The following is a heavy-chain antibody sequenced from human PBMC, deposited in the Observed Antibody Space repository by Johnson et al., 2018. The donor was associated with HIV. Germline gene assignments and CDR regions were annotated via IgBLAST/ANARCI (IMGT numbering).Heavy chain of an antibody. D-gene: IGHD3-9*01. Sequence: VQLVESGGGVVQPGKSLKLSCAASGFIFSSYAMHWVRQAPGKGLEWVAAISYDVSNKYYADSVKGRFTISRDNSKNTLYLQMNSLRAEDTAVYYCASVYYDILTGYYYDAFDIWGQGTMVTVSS. J-gene: IGHJ3*02. CDR3: ASVYYDILTGYYYDAFDI. V-gene: IGHV3-30*04. CDR1: GFIFSSYA. CDR2: ISYDVSNK.